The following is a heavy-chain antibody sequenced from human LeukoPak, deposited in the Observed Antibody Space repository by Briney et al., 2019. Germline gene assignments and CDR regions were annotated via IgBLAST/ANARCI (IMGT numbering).Heavy chain of an antibody. J-gene: IGHJ4*03. V-gene: IGHV4-34*01. CDR2: IDHRGDT. D-gene: IGHD5-24*01. CDR1: GGCFSHYY. Sequence: PSETLSLPYTVYGGCFSHYYWRWLRQSPATGREWIAEIDHRGDTNYTPSVKSRVTISVDTSKNQFSLRVRSLSAADTAVYYCARGSTISETGYFDFWGQGTLVTVSS. CDR3: ARGSTISETGYFDF.